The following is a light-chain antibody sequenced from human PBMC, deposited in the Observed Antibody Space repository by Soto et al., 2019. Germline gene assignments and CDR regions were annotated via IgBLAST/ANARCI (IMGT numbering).Light chain of an antibody. V-gene: IGKV3-20*01. J-gene: IGKJ5*01. CDR3: QQYGSSEIT. CDR1: QSVSSSY. CDR2: AAS. Sequence: EIVMTQSPATLSVSPGERAILSCRASQSVSSSYLVWHQQKPGQAPRLLIYAASRRATGIPDRFSGSGSGTDFTLTISRLEPEDFAVYYCQQYGSSEITFGQGTRLEIK.